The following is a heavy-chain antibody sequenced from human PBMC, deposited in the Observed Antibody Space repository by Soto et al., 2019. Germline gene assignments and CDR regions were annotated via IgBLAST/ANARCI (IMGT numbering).Heavy chain of an antibody. CDR1: GVTFSSYA. Sequence: PGGSLRLSCAASGVTFSSYAMHWVRQAPGKGLEWVAVISYDGSNKYYADSVKGRFTISRDNSKNTLYLQMNSLRAEDTAVYYCARGGQWLDPVLYYFDYWGQGTLVTVSS. D-gene: IGHD6-19*01. CDR2: ISYDGSNK. CDR3: ARGGQWLDPVLYYFDY. J-gene: IGHJ4*02. V-gene: IGHV3-30-3*01.